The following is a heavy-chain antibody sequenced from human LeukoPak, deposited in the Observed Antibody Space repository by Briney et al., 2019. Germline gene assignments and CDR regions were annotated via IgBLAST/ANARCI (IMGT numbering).Heavy chain of an antibody. CDR1: GDSVSINSAA. V-gene: IGHV6-1*01. J-gene: IGHJ4*02. CDR2: TYQRSKWYN. D-gene: IGHD6-19*01. Sequence: SQTLSLTCAISGDSVSINSAAWNWIRQSPSRGLEWLGRTYQRSKWYNDYAVSVKSRITINPGISKNQFSLQLNSVTPEDTAVYYCARGPSPYSSGWYFDYWGQGTLVTVSS. CDR3: ARGPSPYSSGWYFDY.